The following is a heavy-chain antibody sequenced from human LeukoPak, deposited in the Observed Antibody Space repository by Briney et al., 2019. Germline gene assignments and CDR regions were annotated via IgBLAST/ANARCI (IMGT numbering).Heavy chain of an antibody. CDR1: GASLNSDDQY. J-gene: IGHJ4*02. CDR3: SRGLDSRKLGY. D-gene: IGHD3-22*01. Sequence: SQTLSLTCTVSGASLNSDDQYWNWIRQSPGKGLEWIGSIHPSGRLYNNPSLESRVTISIDTSKNQFSLNLNSVTAADPAVYFCSRGLDSRKLGYWGQGTLVTVSS. V-gene: IGHV4-31*03. CDR2: IHPSGRL.